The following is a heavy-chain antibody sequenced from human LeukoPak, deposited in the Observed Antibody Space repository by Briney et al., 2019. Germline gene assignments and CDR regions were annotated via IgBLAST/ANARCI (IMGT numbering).Heavy chain of an antibody. CDR2: IYAGNSDT. CDR1: GYTFTTSW. V-gene: IGHV5-51*01. J-gene: IGHJ4*02. CDR3: ARSYYYGSGTYLAHFDY. D-gene: IGHD3-10*01. Sequence: GESLKISCQGFGYTFTTSWIGWVRQLPGKGLEWMAIIYAGNSDTKYSPSFQGQVTISADKSISTAYLQWSSLKASDTAMYYCARSYYYGSGTYLAHFDYWGQGTLVTVSS.